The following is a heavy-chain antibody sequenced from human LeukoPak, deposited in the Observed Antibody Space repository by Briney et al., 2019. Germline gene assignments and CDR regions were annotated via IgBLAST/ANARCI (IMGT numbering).Heavy chain of an antibody. CDR1: GGTFSSYA. V-gene: IGHV1-69*01. CDR3: AREETGFSASFDY. J-gene: IGHJ4*02. D-gene: IGHD3-10*01. Sequence: ASVKVSCKASGGTFSSYAISWVRQAPGQGPEWMGGIIPIFGTANYAQKLQGRVTITADESTSTAYMELSSLRSEDTAVYYCAREETGFSASFDYWGQGTLVTVSS. CDR2: IIPIFGTA.